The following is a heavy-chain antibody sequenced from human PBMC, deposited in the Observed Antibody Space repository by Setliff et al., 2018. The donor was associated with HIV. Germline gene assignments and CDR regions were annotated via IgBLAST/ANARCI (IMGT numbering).Heavy chain of an antibody. CDR3: ARRAANGLFDY. Sequence: NPSETLSLTCTVSGDSISSYYWSWIRQPPGKGLEWIGYIYTSGSTNYNPSLKSRVTISVDTSKNHFSLKLSSVTAADTAVYYCARRAANGLFDYWGQGTLVTVSS. CDR2: IYTSGST. J-gene: IGHJ4*02. CDR1: GDSISSYY. V-gene: IGHV4-4*09. D-gene: IGHD2-15*01.